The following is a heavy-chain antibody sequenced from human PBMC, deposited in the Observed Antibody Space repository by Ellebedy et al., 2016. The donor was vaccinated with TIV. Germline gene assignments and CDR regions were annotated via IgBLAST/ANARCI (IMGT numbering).Heavy chain of an antibody. CDR1: GLTFSSYT. D-gene: IGHD3-16*01. CDR3: ARDASNRGDLDH. CDR2: ISSSGTYI. J-gene: IGHJ4*02. Sequence: PGGSLRLSCAASGLTFSSYTMNWVRQAPGKGLEWVSSISSSGTYISYAESVRGRFTVSRVNAKNSMYMQLSSLKAEDTAVYYCARDASNRGDLDHWGQGTLVTVSS. V-gene: IGHV3-21*01.